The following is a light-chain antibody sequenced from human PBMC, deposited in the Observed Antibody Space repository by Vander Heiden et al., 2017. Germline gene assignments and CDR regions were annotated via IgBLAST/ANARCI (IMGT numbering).Light chain of an antibody. CDR2: AAS. CDR3: QRSDSTPRT. J-gene: IGKJ2*01. CDR1: QSISSY. Sequence: DIQMTQSPSSLSASVGDRVTITCRASQSISSYLNWYQQKPGKAPKLLIYAASSLQSGVPSRFSGSGSGTDFTLTISMLHPEDFATYYCQRSDSTPRTFGQGTKLEIK. V-gene: IGKV1-39*01.